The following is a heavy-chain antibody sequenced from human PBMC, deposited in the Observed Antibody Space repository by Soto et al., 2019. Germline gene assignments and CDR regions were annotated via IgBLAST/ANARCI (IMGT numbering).Heavy chain of an antibody. V-gene: IGHV4-59*11. Sequence: QVQLHESGPGLVKPSETLSLTCNVSGGSLTDHYWTWIRQPPGKGLEWIGCVFSRGGTHYAPSLKSRVTLSLDTSKNHFSLRLTSMTTADTAVYYCARMRPTGWHDYYFFGMDLWGQGTTVTVSS. J-gene: IGHJ6*02. CDR3: ARMRPTGWHDYYFFGMDL. CDR1: GGSLTDHY. D-gene: IGHD6-19*01. CDR2: VFSRGGT.